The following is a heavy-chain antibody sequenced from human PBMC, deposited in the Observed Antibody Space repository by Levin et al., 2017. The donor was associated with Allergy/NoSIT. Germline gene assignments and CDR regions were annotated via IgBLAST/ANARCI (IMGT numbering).Heavy chain of an antibody. CDR3: ARVNLGQWLVDY. CDR1: GFSFSDYY. J-gene: IGHJ4*02. V-gene: IGHV3-11*05. Sequence: LSLTCAASGFSFSDYYMSWIRQAPGKGLEWVSYISSSSSYTNYADSVKGRFTISRDNAKNSMYLQMNSLRAEDTAVYYCARVNLGQWLVDYWGQGTLVTVSS. CDR2: ISSSSSYT. D-gene: IGHD6-19*01.